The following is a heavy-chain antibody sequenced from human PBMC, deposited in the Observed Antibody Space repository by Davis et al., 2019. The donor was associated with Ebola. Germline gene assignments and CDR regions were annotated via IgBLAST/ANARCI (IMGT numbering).Heavy chain of an antibody. Sequence: GESLKISCAASEFTFSAYVLHWVRQAPGKGLEWVAVISYDGSNKYYADSVKGRFTMSRDNSNNTLYLQMNSLRGEDTAVYYCAKSTLLLDGMWFDPWGQGTLVTVSS. CDR3: AKSTLLLDGMWFDP. D-gene: IGHD2-21*01. J-gene: IGHJ5*02. CDR2: ISYDGSNK. CDR1: EFTFSAYV. V-gene: IGHV3-30-3*02.